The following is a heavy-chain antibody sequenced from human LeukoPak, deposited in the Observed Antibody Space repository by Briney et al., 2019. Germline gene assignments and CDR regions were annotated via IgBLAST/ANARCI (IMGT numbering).Heavy chain of an antibody. CDR3: AKDYYDISGYLDY. V-gene: IGHV3-30*18. J-gene: IGHJ4*02. Sequence: PGGSLRLSCAASGFTFSSYGMHWVRQAPGKGLEWVAVISYDGSNKYYADSVKGRFTISRDNSKNTLYLQMHTLRAEDTAVYYCAKDYYDISGYLDYWGQGTLVTVSS. D-gene: IGHD3-22*01. CDR2: ISYDGSNK. CDR1: GFTFSSYG.